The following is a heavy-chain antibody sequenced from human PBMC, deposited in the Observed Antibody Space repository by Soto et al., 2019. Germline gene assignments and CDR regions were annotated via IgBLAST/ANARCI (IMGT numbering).Heavy chain of an antibody. J-gene: IGHJ6*02. Sequence: SETLSLTCAVYGGSFSGYYWSWIRQPPGKGLEWIGEINHSGSTNYNPSLKSRVTISVDTSKNQFSLKLSSVTAADTAVYYCARGRNVAKDGFWSGMDVWGQGTTVTVSS. CDR1: GGSFSGYY. CDR3: ARGRNVAKDGFWSGMDV. CDR2: INHSGST. D-gene: IGHD3-3*01. V-gene: IGHV4-34*01.